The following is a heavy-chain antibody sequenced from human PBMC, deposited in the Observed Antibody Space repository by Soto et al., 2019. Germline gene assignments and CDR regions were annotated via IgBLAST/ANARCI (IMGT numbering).Heavy chain of an antibody. Sequence: GGSLRLSCAASGFTVSSNYMSWVRQAPGKGLKWDSVIYSGGSTYYADSVKGRFTISRDNSKNTLYLQMNSLGAEDTSVYYCAREEYYDFWSDHRWFDPWGQATLVTVSS. CDR1: GFTVSSNY. CDR3: AREEYYDFWSDHRWFDP. D-gene: IGHD3-3*01. CDR2: IYSGGST. J-gene: IGHJ5*02. V-gene: IGHV3-66*01.